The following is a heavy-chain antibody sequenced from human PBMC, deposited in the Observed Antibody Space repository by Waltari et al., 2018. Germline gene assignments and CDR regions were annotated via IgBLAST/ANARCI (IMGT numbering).Heavy chain of an antibody. Sequence: EVQHLESGGGLVQPGGSLRLSCAASGFTFRIFAMTWVRQAPGKGLEWVSGISTRGGSTYDADSVKGRFTISRDNSKNTLYLQLNSLRAEDTAVYYCARRSRVGTAVDVWGQGTTVTVSS. CDR1: GFTFRIFA. CDR2: ISTRGGST. J-gene: IGHJ6*02. CDR3: ARRSRVGTAVDV. V-gene: IGHV3-23*01. D-gene: IGHD2-15*01.